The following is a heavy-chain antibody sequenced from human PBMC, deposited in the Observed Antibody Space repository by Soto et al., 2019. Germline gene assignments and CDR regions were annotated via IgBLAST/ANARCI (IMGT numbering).Heavy chain of an antibody. CDR1: GYSFTVHG. CDR3: ARGRRRYYYYYYGMDG. J-gene: IGHJ6*02. V-gene: IGHV1-8*01. Sequence: SLNLYWTTSGYSFTVHGISWVRRDPGQVLEWMGWMNPNSGNTGYAQKFQGRVTMTRNTSISTAYMELSSLKSEDTAVYYCARGRRRYYYYYYGMDGWGQGTTVTVSS. CDR2: MNPNSGNT.